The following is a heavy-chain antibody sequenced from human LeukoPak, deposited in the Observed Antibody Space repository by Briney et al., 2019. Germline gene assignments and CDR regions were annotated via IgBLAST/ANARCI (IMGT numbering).Heavy chain of an antibody. CDR1: GFTFSSYE. V-gene: IGHV3-48*03. J-gene: IGHJ6*02. Sequence: PGGSLRLSCAASGFTFSSYEMNWVRQAPGKGLEWVSSISSSGSTIYYPDSVKGRSPHSRDNAKNSLHLQMTSLRAENTPVYHCARDGDSSSSGDTAMVYYYYYYGMDFWGQGTTVTVSS. CDR3: ARDGDSSSSGDTAMVYYYYYYGMDF. CDR2: ISSSGSTI. D-gene: IGHD5-18*01.